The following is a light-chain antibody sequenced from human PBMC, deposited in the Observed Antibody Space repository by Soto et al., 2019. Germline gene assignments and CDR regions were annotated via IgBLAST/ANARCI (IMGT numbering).Light chain of an antibody. J-gene: IGKJ2*01. V-gene: IGKV3-11*01. Sequence: EIVLTQSPATLSLSPGERATLSCRASQSFSSYLAWYQQKPGQAPRLLIYGASNRATGIPARFSGSGSGTDFTLTISSLEPEDFAVYYCQQRSNLPYTFGQGTKLEIK. CDR3: QQRSNLPYT. CDR2: GAS. CDR1: QSFSSY.